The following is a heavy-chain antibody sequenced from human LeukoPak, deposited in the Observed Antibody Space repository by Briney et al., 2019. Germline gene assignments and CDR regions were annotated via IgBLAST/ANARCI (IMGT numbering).Heavy chain of an antibody. V-gene: IGHV1-18*01. CDR3: ARDEGGPVNY. J-gene: IGHJ4*02. CDR1: GYTFTIHG. D-gene: IGHD3-16*01. CDR2: ISSNNGNT. Sequence: ASVTVSCTASGYTFTIHGISWVRQAPGQGLEWMGWISSNNGNTKYAQKFQGRVTMTTETSTSTAYMELRSLRSDDTAVYYCARDEGGPVNYWGQGTLVTVSS.